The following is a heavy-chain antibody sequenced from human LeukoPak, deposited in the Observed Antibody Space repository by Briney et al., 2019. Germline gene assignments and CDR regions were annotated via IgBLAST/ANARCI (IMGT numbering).Heavy chain of an antibody. CDR1: GGSISGNL. Sequence: SETLSLTCTVSGGSISGNLWSWIRQPAGKGLEWIGRIYPSGAANYSPSLKSRVTMSVDTSKNHFSLRLSSVTAADTAVYYCARDVCIGATCNSGAVFDYWGQGTLVTVSS. V-gene: IGHV4-4*07. D-gene: IGHD2-15*01. CDR3: ARDVCIGATCNSGAVFDY. J-gene: IGHJ4*02. CDR2: IYPSGAA.